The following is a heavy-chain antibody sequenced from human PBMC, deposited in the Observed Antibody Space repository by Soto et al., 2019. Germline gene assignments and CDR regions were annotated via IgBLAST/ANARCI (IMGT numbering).Heavy chain of an antibody. CDR1: GFTFSSYA. V-gene: IGHV3-64*01. Sequence: GGSLRLSCAASGFTFSSYAMHWVRQAPGKGLEYVSAISSNGGSTYYANSVKGRFTISRDNSKNTLYLQMGSLRAEDMAVYYCAREGPYDYDILTGYGGTFDYWGQGTLVTVSS. CDR3: AREGPYDYDILTGYGGTFDY. J-gene: IGHJ4*02. D-gene: IGHD3-9*01. CDR2: ISSNGGST.